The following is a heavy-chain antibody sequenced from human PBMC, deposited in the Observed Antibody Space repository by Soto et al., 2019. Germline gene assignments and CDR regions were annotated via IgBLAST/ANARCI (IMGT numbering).Heavy chain of an antibody. D-gene: IGHD1-20*01. J-gene: IGHJ4*02. CDR3: TRETVAGITGLDY. V-gene: IGHV3-23*01. Sequence: GGSLRLSCAASGFNVGASAVNWVRQAPGKGLEWVSGISVSDAFIYYADSVRGRFSISRDASENILYLQMNSLRVDDTALYYCTRETVAGITGLDYWGPGTLVTVSS. CDR2: ISVSDAFI. CDR1: GFNVGASA.